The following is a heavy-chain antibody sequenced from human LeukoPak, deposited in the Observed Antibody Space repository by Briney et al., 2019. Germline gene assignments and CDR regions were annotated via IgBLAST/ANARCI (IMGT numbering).Heavy chain of an antibody. CDR1: GYTFTGHY. Sequence: GASVKVSCKPSGYTFTGHYIHWVRQAPGQGLEWMGWINPNTGDTNYAQKFQGRVTMTRDTSISTAYMELSRLRSDDTAVYYCAREGSFAYSFHPPFDYWGQGTLVTVSS. D-gene: IGHD3-10*01. J-gene: IGHJ4*01. CDR2: INPNTGDT. V-gene: IGHV1-2*02. CDR3: AREGSFAYSFHPPFDY.